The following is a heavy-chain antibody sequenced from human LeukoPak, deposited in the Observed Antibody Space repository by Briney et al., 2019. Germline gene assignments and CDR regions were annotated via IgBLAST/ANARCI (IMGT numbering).Heavy chain of an antibody. CDR2: IWYDGSNK. J-gene: IGHJ4*02. D-gene: IGHD2-2*01. Sequence: GGSLGLSCAASGFAFSSYGMHWVRQAPGKGLEWVAVIWYDGSNKYYAGSVKGRFTISRDNSKNTLYLQMNSLRAEDTAVYYCARVYTPAGVDYWGQGTLVTVSS. V-gene: IGHV3-33*01. CDR1: GFAFSSYG. CDR3: ARVYTPAGVDY.